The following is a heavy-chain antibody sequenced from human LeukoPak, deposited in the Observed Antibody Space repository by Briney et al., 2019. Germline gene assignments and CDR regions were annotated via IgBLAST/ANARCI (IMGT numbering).Heavy chain of an antibody. D-gene: IGHD5-12*01. CDR3: ARDLGTSGYDLRDP. CDR1: GFTFSRYW. J-gene: IGHJ5*02. Sequence: GGSLRLSCAASGFTFSRYWMTWVRQAPGKGREWVANLNEDGREKYYMDSVTGRFTISRDNAKNAVFLQMTRLGADDTAVYYCARDLGTSGYDLRDPWRQGTLVSV. V-gene: IGHV3-7*01. CDR2: LNEDGREK.